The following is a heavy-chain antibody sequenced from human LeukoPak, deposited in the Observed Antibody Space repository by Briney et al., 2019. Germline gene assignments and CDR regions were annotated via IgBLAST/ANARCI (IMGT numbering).Heavy chain of an antibody. V-gene: IGHV4-59*01. CDR2: IYYSGST. CDR1: GGSTSSYY. CDR3: AREPWGVGATHFDY. Sequence: SETLSLTCTVSGGSTSSYYWSWIRQPPGKGLEWIGYIYYSGSTNYNPSLKSRVTISVDTSKNQFSLKLSSVTAADTAVYYCAREPWGVGATHFDYWGQGTLVTVSS. J-gene: IGHJ4*02. D-gene: IGHD1-26*01.